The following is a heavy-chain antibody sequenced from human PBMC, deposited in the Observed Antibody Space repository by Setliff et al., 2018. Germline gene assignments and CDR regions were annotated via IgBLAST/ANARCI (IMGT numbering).Heavy chain of an antibody. Sequence: ETLFLTCSVSGGSISGYYWNWLRQTPGKGLEWVGHIYYNGDTKYNPSLQSRVTMSVDTSKNQFSLKLTSVTAADTAVYYCVRGGSSVWAWYFDLWGRGTLVTVSS. CDR2: IYYNGDT. CDR3: VRGGSSVWAWYFDL. J-gene: IGHJ2*01. D-gene: IGHD3-16*01. V-gene: IGHV4-59*01. CDR1: GGSISGYY.